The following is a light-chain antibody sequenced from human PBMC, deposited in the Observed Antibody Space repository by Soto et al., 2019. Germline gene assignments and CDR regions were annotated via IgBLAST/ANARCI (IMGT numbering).Light chain of an antibody. J-gene: IGKJ5*01. CDR3: QHYNAKSLET. Sequence: DVQMTQSPSTLSASVGDRVSITCRASQDINSFLAWYQQKPGQVPKLLVYKASILEDGVPSRFSGIASGTVFTLSINNVQPDDFAIYYCQHYNAKSLETFGQGTRLATK. CDR1: QDINSF. V-gene: IGKV1-5*03. CDR2: KAS.